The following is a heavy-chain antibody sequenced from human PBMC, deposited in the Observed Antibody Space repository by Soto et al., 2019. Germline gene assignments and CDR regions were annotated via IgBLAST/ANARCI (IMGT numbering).Heavy chain of an antibody. J-gene: IGHJ4*02. Sequence: ASVKVSCKASGYSFSSHAITCVRQAPGQVLEWMGGIIPVFGTPSYAQKFQGRVTISADKSTNTSYLELRSLRSEDTAVYYCARGGALSTSWYWGDGLDSWGQGTQVTVSS. V-gene: IGHV1-69*06. CDR1: GYSFSSHA. CDR3: ARGGALSTSWYWGDGLDS. CDR2: IIPVFGTP. D-gene: IGHD6-13*01.